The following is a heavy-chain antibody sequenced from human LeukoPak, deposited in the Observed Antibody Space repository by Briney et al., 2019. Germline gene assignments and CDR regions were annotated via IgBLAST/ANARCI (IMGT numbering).Heavy chain of an antibody. CDR2: IYYSGST. J-gene: IGHJ4*02. CDR1: GGSISSSSYY. D-gene: IGHD5-24*01. V-gene: IGHV4-39*01. Sequence: SETLSLTCTVSGGSISSSSYYWGWIRQPPGKGLEWIGSIYYSGSTNYNPSLKSRVTISVDTSKNQFSLKLSSVTAADTAVYYCARHPVEMAFYWGQGTLVTVSS. CDR3: ARHPVEMAFY.